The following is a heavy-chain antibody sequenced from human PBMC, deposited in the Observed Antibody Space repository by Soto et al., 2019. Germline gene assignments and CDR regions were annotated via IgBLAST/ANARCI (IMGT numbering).Heavy chain of an antibody. V-gene: IGHV3-23*01. J-gene: IGHJ6*02. CDR1: GFTFSSYA. D-gene: IGHD2-21*01. CDR3: AKDGEACGGDCYSGMDV. Sequence: EVQLLESGGGLVQPGGSLRLSCAASGFTFSSYAMSWVRQAPGKGLEWVSAISGSGGSTYYADSVKGRFTISRDNSKNTLHLQMNSLRAEDTAVYYCAKDGEACGGDCYSGMDVWGQGTTVIVSS. CDR2: ISGSGGST.